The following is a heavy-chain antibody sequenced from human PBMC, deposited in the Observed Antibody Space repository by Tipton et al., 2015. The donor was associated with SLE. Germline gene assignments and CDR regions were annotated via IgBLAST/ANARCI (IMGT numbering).Heavy chain of an antibody. CDR1: GFTFSSYE. V-gene: IGHV3-48*03. Sequence: SLRLSCAASGFTFSSYEMNWVRQAPGKGLEWVSYVSSSGRTIYYADSVKGRFTISRDNAKNSLYLQMNSLRAEDTAVYYCARDCSSTDCFGTAFDFWGQGTMVTVSS. CDR2: VSSSGRTI. CDR3: ARDCSSTDCFGTAFDF. D-gene: IGHD2-2*01. J-gene: IGHJ3*01.